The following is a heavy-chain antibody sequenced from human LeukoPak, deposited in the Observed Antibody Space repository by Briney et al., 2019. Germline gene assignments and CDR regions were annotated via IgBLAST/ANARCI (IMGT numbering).Heavy chain of an antibody. CDR2: IIPIFGTA. Sequence: ASVKVSCKASGGTFSSYAISWVRQAPGQGLEWMGGIIPIFGTANYAQKFQGRVTITADESTSTAYMELSSLRSEDTAVYYCARGNSLLSIAARPDAFDIWGQGTMVTVSS. D-gene: IGHD6-6*01. V-gene: IGHV1-69*01. J-gene: IGHJ3*02. CDR3: ARGNSLLSIAARPDAFDI. CDR1: GGTFSSYA.